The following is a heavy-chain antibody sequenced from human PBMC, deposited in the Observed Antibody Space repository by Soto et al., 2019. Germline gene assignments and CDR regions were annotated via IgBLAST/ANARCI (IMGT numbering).Heavy chain of an antibody. D-gene: IGHD2-8*01. CDR2: IIPIFGTA. J-gene: IGHJ4*02. Sequence: QVQLVQSGAEVKKPGSSVKVSCKASGGTFSSYAISWVRQAPGQXLEWMGGIIPIFGTANYAQKFQGRVTITADEXXXXXXXXXXXXXXXXXXXXXXXSLEPXXMDYFDYWGQGTLVTVSS. CDR1: GGTFSSYA. V-gene: IGHV1-69*12. CDR3: XSLEPXXMDYFDY.